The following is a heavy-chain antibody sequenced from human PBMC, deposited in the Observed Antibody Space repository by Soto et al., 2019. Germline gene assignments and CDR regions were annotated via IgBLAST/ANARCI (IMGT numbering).Heavy chain of an antibody. CDR3: ARMNVDSYQFYYAMDV. CDR1: GFSLTTGKMG. D-gene: IGHD4-17*01. J-gene: IGHJ6*02. V-gene: IGHV2-26*01. CDR2: IFSDNER. Sequence: GPTLVNPTETLTLTCTVSGFSLTTGKMGVSWIRQPPGKALEWLAHIFSDNERSYSTSLQGRLTISKDTSGSQVVLSMTNVDPVDTATYYCARMNVDSYQFYYAMDVWGQGTTVTVS.